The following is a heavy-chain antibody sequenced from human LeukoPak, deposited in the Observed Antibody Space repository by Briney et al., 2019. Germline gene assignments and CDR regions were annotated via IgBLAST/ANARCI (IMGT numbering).Heavy chain of an antibody. CDR1: GVSISSSNSY. CDR2: IYYSGNT. J-gene: IGHJ4*02. Sequence: PSETLSLTCTVSGVSISSSNSYWGWIRQPPGKGLEWIGSIYYSGNTYYNPSLKSRVTISVDTSKNQFSLKLSSVTAADTAVYYCARYEAVAGVFDYWGQGTLVTVSS. CDR3: ARYEAVAGVFDY. D-gene: IGHD6-19*01. V-gene: IGHV4-39*07.